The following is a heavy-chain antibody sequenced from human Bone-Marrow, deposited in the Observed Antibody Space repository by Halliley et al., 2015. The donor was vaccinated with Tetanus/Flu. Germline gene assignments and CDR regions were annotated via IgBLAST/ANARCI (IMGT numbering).Heavy chain of an antibody. CDR1: GVSLTSSGYY. CDR3: ARQYGGIYPLYGLDV. V-gene: IGHV4-39*01. D-gene: IGHD1-26*01. J-gene: IGHJ6*02. CDR2: LYYSGST. Sequence: TLSLTRTVSGVSLTSSGYYWGWIRQPPGKGLEWIGSLYYSGSTYYNPSLRSRVSISVDTSKNHLSLNLSSVTAADTAVYYCARQYGGIYPLYGLDVWGRGTTVTVSS.